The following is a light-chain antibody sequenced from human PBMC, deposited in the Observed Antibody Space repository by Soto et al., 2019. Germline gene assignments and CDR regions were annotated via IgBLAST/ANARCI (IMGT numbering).Light chain of an antibody. CDR1: QSAYSSY. CDR2: GAS. Sequence: PGDRAPLSCRSSQSAYSSYLSWYQQKPGQAPRLLIYGASNRATGIPDRFSGGGSGTDFTLTISRLEPEDFAVYYCQQFASYPLTFGGGTKVDIK. V-gene: IGKV3-20*01. CDR3: QQFASYPLT. J-gene: IGKJ4*01.